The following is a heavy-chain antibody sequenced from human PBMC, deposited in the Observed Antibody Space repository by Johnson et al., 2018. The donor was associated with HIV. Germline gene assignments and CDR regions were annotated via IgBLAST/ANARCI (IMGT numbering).Heavy chain of an antibody. CDR2: IWYDGSNK. V-gene: IGHV3-30*02. J-gene: IGHJ3*02. CDR3: AKSPLGRLREGAFDI. Sequence: QVQLVESGGGVVQPGGSLRLSCAASGFTFSSYGMHWVRQAPGKGLERVAVIWYDGSNKYYTDYVKGRFTISRDNSKNTLYLQMNSLRAEDTAVYYCAKSPLGRLREGAFDIWGQGTMVTVSS. CDR1: GFTFSSYG. D-gene: IGHD7-27*01.